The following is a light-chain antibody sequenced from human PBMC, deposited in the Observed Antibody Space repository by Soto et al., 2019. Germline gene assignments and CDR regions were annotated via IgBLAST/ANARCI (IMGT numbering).Light chain of an antibody. J-gene: IGKJ5*01. Sequence: IVLTQSPATLSLSPGERATLSCRASQSISSYLAWYQQKPGQAPRLLIYGASTRATGIPARFSGSGSGTEFTLTISSLQSEDFAVYYCQKYNNWPLTFGQGTRLEIK. CDR3: QKYNNWPLT. CDR1: QSISSY. CDR2: GAS. V-gene: IGKV3-15*01.